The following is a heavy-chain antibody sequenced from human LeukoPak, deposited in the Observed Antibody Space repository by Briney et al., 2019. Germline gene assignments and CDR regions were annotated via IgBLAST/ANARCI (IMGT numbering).Heavy chain of an antibody. V-gene: IGHV4-59*01. J-gene: IGHJ6*02. Sequence: PSETLSLTCSVSVGSITHYYWSWIRQPPWKGLEWIGYIYYSGSTNYNPSLKSRVTISVDTSKIRFSLKLSSVTAADTAVYYCARTQRGYNYGYQYYYYGLDVWGQGTTVTVSS. CDR2: IYYSGST. CDR1: VGSITHYY. CDR3: ARTQRGYNYGYQYYYYGLDV. D-gene: IGHD5-18*01.